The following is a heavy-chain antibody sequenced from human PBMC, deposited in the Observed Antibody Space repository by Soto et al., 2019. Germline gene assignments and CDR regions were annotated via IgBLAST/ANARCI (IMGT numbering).Heavy chain of an antibody. D-gene: IGHD3-22*01. Sequence: PXGSLLLACTASGFTFSSYWMSWVRQAPGRGLEWMANIKYDGSEKYYVDSVKGRLTISRDNAKNSLYLQMNSLRAEDTAVYYCASSPHKDSRPDYWGQGTLVTVSS. J-gene: IGHJ4*02. CDR1: GFTFSSYW. V-gene: IGHV3-7*03. CDR2: IKYDGSEK. CDR3: ASSPHKDSRPDY.